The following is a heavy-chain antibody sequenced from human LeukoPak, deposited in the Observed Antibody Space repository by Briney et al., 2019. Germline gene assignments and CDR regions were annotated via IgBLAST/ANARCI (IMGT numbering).Heavy chain of an antibody. CDR1: GFILHNFA. CDR3: VNGAPTPSCRGGGCFGDYFDS. V-gene: IGHV3-9*01. J-gene: IGHJ4*02. CDR2: ISRNSDNI. Sequence: GGSLRLFCAASGFILHNFAMHWVPQAPGKGLEWGSGISRNSDNIAYADSVRGRFTISRDNGKNSLYLQMNSLRPEDNALYFCVNGAPTPSCRGGGCFGDYFDSWGQGTPVTVSP. D-gene: IGHD2-15*01.